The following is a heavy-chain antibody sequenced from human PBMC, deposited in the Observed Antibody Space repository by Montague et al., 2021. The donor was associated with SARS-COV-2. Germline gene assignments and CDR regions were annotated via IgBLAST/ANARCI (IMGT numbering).Heavy chain of an antibody. CDR2: SYHSGDY. CDR1: GDSSVEDNW. CDR3: SRPGLGSWALDA. J-gene: IGHJ5*02. V-gene: IGHV4/OR15-8*01. Sequence: SETLSLTCAVDGDSSVEDNWWSWVRQSPGQQPARVGVSYHSGDYNIKASLRSRVTISVDKTKNQFSLKMTSLTAVDTAVYYCSRPGLGSWALDAWGQGTSVTVSS. D-gene: IGHD3-10*01.